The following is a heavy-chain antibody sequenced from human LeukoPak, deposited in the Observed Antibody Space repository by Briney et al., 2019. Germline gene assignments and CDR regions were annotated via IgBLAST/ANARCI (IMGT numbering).Heavy chain of an antibody. CDR1: GFTFSSYG. CDR3: ARSLGAGYFDY. D-gene: IGHD6-19*01. Sequence: GGSLRLSCAASGFTFSSYGMHWVRQAPGKGLEWVAVISYDGSNRYYADSVKGRFTISRDTSKNTLYLQMNSLRPDDTAVYYCARSLGAGYFDYWGQGTLVTVSS. J-gene: IGHJ4*02. CDR2: ISYDGSNR. V-gene: IGHV3-30*03.